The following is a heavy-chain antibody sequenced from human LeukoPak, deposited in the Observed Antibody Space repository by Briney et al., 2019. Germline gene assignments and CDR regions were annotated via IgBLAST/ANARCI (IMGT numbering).Heavy chain of an antibody. CDR3: ARVNNRLYAFDI. CDR2: IFYSGST. Sequence: PSQTLSLTCTVSGGSISSGGYYWSWIRQHPGKGLEWIGYIFYSGSTNYSPSLKSRVTISVDTSKNQFSLKLSSVTAADTAVYYCARVNNRLYAFDIWGQGTVVTVSS. V-gene: IGHV4-31*03. J-gene: IGHJ3*02. D-gene: IGHD1/OR15-1a*01. CDR1: GGSISSGGYY.